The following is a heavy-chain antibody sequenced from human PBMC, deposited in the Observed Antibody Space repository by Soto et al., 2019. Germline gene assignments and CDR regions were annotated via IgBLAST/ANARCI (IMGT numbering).Heavy chain of an antibody. J-gene: IGHJ6*02. CDR3: ATGPTYYVFWSGQTAQYGMDV. CDR1: GYTFTSHD. V-gene: IGHV1-8*01. CDR2: MNPNSGNT. Sequence: GASVKVSCKASGYTFTSHDINWVRLAPGQGLEWMGWMNPNSGNTGNAQKYHGRVTMTRNTSISTAYMAVSSLRSQDTAVHYCATGPTYYVFWSGQTAQYGMDVWGQGTAVTVSS. D-gene: IGHD3-3*01.